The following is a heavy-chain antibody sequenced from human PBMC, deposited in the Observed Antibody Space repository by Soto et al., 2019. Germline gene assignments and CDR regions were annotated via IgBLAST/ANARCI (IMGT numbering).Heavy chain of an antibody. D-gene: IGHD3-22*01. CDR3: VGYYYNTRGYYYDY. J-gene: IGHJ4*02. CDR2: IIPIFDTA. CDR1: GGTFRTFA. V-gene: IGHV1-69*13. Sequence: SVKVSCRASGGTFRTFAIICVRQAPGQGLEWMARIIPIFDTANYAQKFQGRVTITADESTSTAYMELSSLRSEDTAVYYCVGYYYNTRGYYYDYWGQGTLVTVSS.